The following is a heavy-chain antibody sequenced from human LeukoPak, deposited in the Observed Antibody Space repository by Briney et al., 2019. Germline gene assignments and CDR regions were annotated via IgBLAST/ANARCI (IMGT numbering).Heavy chain of an antibody. CDR3: ARGYLIDY. J-gene: IGHJ4*02. V-gene: IGHV3-66*01. CDR1: GFTVNSNY. CDR2: VYSGDRT. D-gene: IGHD1-26*01. Sequence: PGGSLRLSCAASGFTVNSNYMSWVRQAPGKGLEWVSVVYSGDRTYYADSVKGRFTISRDDSTNTLYLLMNSLRAEDTAVYYCARGYLIDYWGQGTLVTVFS.